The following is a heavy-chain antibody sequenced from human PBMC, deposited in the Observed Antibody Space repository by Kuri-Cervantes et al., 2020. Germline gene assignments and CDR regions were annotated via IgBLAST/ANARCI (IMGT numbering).Heavy chain of an antibody. D-gene: IGHD6-19*01. CDR2: INSDGSST. V-gene: IGHV3-74*01. CDR1: GFNFWSYG. J-gene: IGHJ4*02. CDR3: ATVSSGWDTVDD. Sequence: GESLKIHCLASGFNFWSYGLHWVRQAPGKGLVWVSRINSDGSSTLYADPVKGRFTISRDNAKTTLSQQMKNLRTEDTAVYYCATVSSGWDTVDDWGQGTLVTVS.